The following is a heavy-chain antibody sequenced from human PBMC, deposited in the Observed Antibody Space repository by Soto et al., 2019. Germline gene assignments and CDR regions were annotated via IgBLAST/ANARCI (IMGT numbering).Heavy chain of an antibody. V-gene: IGHV4-4*07. CDR3: ARDGDFWSGYSNWFDP. CDR2: IYTSGST. CDR1: GGSISSYY. Sequence: SETLSLTCTVSGGSISSYYWSWIRQPAGKGLEWIGRIYTSGSTNYNPSLKGRVTMSVDTSKNQFSLKLSSVTAADTAVYYCARDGDFWSGYSNWFDPWGQGTLVTSPQ. J-gene: IGHJ5*02. D-gene: IGHD3-3*01.